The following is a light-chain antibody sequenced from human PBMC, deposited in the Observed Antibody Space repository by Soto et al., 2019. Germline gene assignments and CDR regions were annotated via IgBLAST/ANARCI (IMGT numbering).Light chain of an antibody. V-gene: IGKV1-33*01. Sequence: DIQMTQSPSSLSASVGDRVTITCQASQDISNYLNWYQQKPGKAPKHLIYDASNLETGVPSRFSGNGSGTDLTFISSSLQPEDIATYYCQQYANLPPYTFGQGTKLEIK. CDR3: QQYANLPPYT. CDR2: DAS. CDR1: QDISNY. J-gene: IGKJ2*01.